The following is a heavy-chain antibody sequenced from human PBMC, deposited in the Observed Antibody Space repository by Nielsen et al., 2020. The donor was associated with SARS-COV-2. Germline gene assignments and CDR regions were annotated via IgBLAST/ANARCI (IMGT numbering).Heavy chain of an antibody. CDR2: IDYEGSLT. CDR3: AKDAFGDYEAECFHH. Sequence: GESLKISCAASGFGLSNYWMYWVRQSPEKGLMWVAHIDYEGSLTSYADSVKGRFTISRDNHKNTVSLQLDSLRPDDTAVYFCAKDAFGDYEAECFHHWGQGTLVTVSS. D-gene: IGHD4-17*01. CDR1: GFGLSNYW. V-gene: IGHV3-74*01. J-gene: IGHJ1*01.